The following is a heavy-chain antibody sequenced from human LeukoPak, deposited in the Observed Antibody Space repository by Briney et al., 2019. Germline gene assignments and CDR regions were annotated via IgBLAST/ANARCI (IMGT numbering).Heavy chain of an antibody. CDR3: ARDEAVAGFDY. J-gene: IGHJ4*02. CDR1: GFTFSSYW. V-gene: IGHV3-7*01. D-gene: IGHD6-19*01. Sequence: PGGSLRPSCAASGFTFSSYWMSWVRQAPGKGLEWVANIKQDGSEKYFVDSVKARFTISRDNAKNSLYLQMNSLRAEDTAVYYCARDEAVAGFDYWGQGTLVTVSS. CDR2: IKQDGSEK.